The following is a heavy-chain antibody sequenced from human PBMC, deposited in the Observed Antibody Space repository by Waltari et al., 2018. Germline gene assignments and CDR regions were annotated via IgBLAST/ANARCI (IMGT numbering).Heavy chain of an antibody. J-gene: IGHJ4*02. CDR3: ASLDSSGYLDY. Sequence: QLQLQESGPGLVKPSETLSLTCTVSGGSISSSSSYWGWIRQPPGKGLEWIGSIYYSGSTYYNPSLKSRVTISVDTSKNQFSLKLSSVTAADTAVYYCASLDSSGYLDYWGQGTLVTVSS. V-gene: IGHV4-39*01. D-gene: IGHD3-22*01. CDR2: IYYSGST. CDR1: GGSISSSSSY.